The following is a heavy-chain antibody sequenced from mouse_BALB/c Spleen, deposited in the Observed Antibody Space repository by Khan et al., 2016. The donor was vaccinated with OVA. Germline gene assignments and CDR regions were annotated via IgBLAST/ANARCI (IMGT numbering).Heavy chain of an antibody. CDR2: IYPGDVNT. CDR1: GYTFTTYY. Sequence: QVQLQQSGPELVKPGASVRISCKTSGYTFTTYYINWLKQRPGQGLEWIGWIYPGDVNTKYNEKFKDKATLTADKYSSTAYMQLSSLTSDDSAVYFCAREGYYGNYRAWFAYWGQGTLVTVST. D-gene: IGHD2-1*01. CDR3: AREGYYGNYRAWFAY. V-gene: IGHV1S56*01. J-gene: IGHJ3*01.